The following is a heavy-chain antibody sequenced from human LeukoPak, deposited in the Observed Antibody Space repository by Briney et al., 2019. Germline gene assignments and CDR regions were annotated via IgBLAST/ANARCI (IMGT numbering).Heavy chain of an antibody. CDR2: IYHSGST. CDR3: AREAGGGQLGDHYFDY. V-gene: IGHV4-4*02. CDR1: GGSISSSNW. Sequence: PSETLSLTCAVSGGSISSSNWWSWVRQPPGKGLEWVGEIYHSGSTNYNPSLKSRVTISVDKSKNQFSLKLSSVTAADTAVYYCAREAGGGQLGDHYFDYWGQGTLVTVSS. D-gene: IGHD3-16*01. J-gene: IGHJ4*02.